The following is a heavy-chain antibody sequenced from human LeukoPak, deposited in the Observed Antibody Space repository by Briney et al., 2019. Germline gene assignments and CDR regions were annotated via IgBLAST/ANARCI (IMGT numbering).Heavy chain of an antibody. CDR3: ATARPSYYDFWSGFRAFDI. CDR2: FDPEDGET. Sequence: ASVEVSCKVSGYTLTELSMHWVRQAPGKGLEWMGGFDPEDGETIYAQKFQGRVTMTEDTSTDTAYMELSSLRSEDTAVYYCATARPSYYDFWSGFRAFDIWGQGTMVTVSS. D-gene: IGHD3-3*01. J-gene: IGHJ3*02. CDR1: GYTLTELS. V-gene: IGHV1-24*01.